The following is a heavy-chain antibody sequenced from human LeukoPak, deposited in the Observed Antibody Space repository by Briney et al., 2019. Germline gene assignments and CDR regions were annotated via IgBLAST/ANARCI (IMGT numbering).Heavy chain of an antibody. V-gene: IGHV3-30*18. J-gene: IGHJ3*02. CDR2: ISSDGSRK. CDR3: AKYAYNWNAPDGFDM. Sequence: PGGSLRLSCAAFRFTFSSYAMTWVRQAPGKGLEWVAVISSDGSRKHYGDSVKGRFTISRDNSESTLFLQMNSLRTDDTSVYFCAKYAYNWNAPDGFDMWGQGTMVIVSS. D-gene: IGHD1-1*01. CDR1: RFTFSSYA.